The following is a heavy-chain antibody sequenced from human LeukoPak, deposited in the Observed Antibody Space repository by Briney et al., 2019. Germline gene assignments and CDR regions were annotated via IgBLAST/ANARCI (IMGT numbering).Heavy chain of an antibody. Sequence: GGSLRLSCAACGFTFTNYALHWVRQAPGKGLEYVSAISPNGGSTSYANSVKGRFTISRDNSKNTVSLQMGSLTADDMAVYYCARDGLRGYANHWYFDLWGRGTLVTVSS. CDR2: ISPNGGST. J-gene: IGHJ2*01. D-gene: IGHD5-12*01. V-gene: IGHV3-64*01. CDR1: GFTFTNYA. CDR3: ARDGLRGYANHWYFDL.